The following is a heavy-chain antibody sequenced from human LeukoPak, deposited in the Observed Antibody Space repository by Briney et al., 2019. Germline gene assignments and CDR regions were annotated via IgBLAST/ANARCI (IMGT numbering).Heavy chain of an antibody. Sequence: GGSLRLSCAGSGFTFNNYAMSWVRRAPGKGLEWVSVIYSGGDTYYADSVKGRFTVSRDNSKNTLYLQMNSLRAEDTAVYYCARGEGGIAAAGTDCWGQGTLVTVSS. CDR1: GFTFNNYA. CDR3: ARGEGGIAAAGTDC. V-gene: IGHV3-53*01. D-gene: IGHD6-13*01. CDR2: IYSGGDT. J-gene: IGHJ4*02.